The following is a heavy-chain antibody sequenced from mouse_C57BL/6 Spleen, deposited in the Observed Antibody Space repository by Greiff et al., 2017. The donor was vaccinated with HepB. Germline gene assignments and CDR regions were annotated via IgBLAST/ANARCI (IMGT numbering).Heavy chain of an antibody. CDR1: GFTFSSYA. V-gene: IGHV5-9-1*02. Sequence: EVQLVESGEGLVKPGGSLKLSCAASGFTFSSYAMSWVRQTPEKRLEWVAYISSGGDYIYYADTVKGRFTISRDNARNTLYLQMSSLKSEDTAMYYCTREFDGYGAMDYWGQGTSVTVSS. CDR2: ISSGGDYI. J-gene: IGHJ4*01. CDR3: TREFDGYGAMDY. D-gene: IGHD2-3*01.